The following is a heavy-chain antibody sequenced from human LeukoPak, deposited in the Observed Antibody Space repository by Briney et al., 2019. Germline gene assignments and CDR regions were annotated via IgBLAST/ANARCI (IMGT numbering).Heavy chain of an antibody. D-gene: IGHD3-22*01. Sequence: GGSLRLSCAASGFTFSSYWMSWVRQAPGKGLEWVANIKQDGSEKYYVDSVKGRFTISRDNAKNSLYLQMNSLRAEDTALYYCARSRHSFDSTGFPHYWGQGTLVTVSS. V-gene: IGHV3-7*03. CDR1: GFTFSSYW. J-gene: IGHJ4*02. CDR2: IKQDGSEK. CDR3: ARSRHSFDSTGFPHY.